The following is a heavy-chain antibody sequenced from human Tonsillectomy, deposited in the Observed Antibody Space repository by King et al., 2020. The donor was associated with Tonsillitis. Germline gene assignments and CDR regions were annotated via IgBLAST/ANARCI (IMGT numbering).Heavy chain of an antibody. CDR2: IFYSGSN. V-gene: IGHV4-39*01. CDR3: ARSLDGYNYKYYFDY. J-gene: IGHJ4*02. CDR1: GGSVSSSVYY. D-gene: IGHD5-24*01. Sequence: LQLQESGPGLVEPSETLSLTCTVSGGSVSSSVYYWGWVRQPPRKGLGWIGRIFYSGSNYYNPSPKSRVTMSIYTPKNQFSLRLSSVTAADTAVYYCARSLDGYNYKYYFDYWGRGTLVTVSS.